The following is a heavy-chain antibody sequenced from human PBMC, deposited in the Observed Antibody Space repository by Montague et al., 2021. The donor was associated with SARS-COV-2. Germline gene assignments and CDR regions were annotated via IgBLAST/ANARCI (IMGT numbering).Heavy chain of an antibody. Sequence: SLRLSCAASGFTFRSFWMSWVRQAPGKGLKWVSNIKPDGSETFYLDSVEGRFTISRDNSKNSLFLQMNSLRGDDAAVYYCVRVLGSGDFDFWGQGTLVSVSS. CDR3: VRVLGSGDFDF. V-gene: IGHV3-7*03. J-gene: IGHJ4*02. CDR2: IKPDGSET. CDR1: GFTFRSFW. D-gene: IGHD2-21*01.